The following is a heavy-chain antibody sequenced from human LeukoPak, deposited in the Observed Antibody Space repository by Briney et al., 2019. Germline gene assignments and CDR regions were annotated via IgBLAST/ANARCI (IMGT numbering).Heavy chain of an antibody. CDR2: ISGSGGST. CDR3: AKHDSVYSSSWPDY. CDR1: GFTFSSYA. V-gene: IGHV3-23*01. J-gene: IGHJ4*02. D-gene: IGHD6-13*01. Sequence: QPGGSLRLSCAASGFTFSSYAMSWVRQAPGKGLEWVSAISGSGGSTYYADSVKGRFTISRDNSKNTLYLQMNSLRAEDTAVYYCAKHDSVYSSSWPDYWGQGTLVTVSS.